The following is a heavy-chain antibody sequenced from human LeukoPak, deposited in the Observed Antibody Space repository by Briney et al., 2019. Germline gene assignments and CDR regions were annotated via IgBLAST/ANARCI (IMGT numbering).Heavy chain of an antibody. CDR3: ARVCISSGWYLCDAFDI. D-gene: IGHD6-19*01. CDR2: IYYSGST. CDR1: GGSISSYY. Sequence: SETLSHTCTVSGGSISSYYWSWIRQPPGKGLEWIGYIYYSGSTNYNPSLKSRVTISVDTSKNQFSLKLSSVTAADTAVYYCARVCISSGWYLCDAFDIWGQGTMVTVSS. V-gene: IGHV4-59*01. J-gene: IGHJ3*02.